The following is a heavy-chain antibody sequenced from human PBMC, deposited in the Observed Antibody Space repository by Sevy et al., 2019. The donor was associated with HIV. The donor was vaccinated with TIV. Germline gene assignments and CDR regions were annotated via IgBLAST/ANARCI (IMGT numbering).Heavy chain of an antibody. CDR2: ISKEGTNK. Sequence: GGSLRLSCEASGFTFTRYAFHWVRQAPGKGMEWVAVISKEGTNKYYIDSVKDPFTMSRDNSRNKLFLQMERLGAEETAMYFCARDPHAVPHWGSFDSWGQGTLVTVSS. CDR3: ARDPHAVPHWGSFDS. D-gene: IGHD3-16*01. CDR1: GFTFTRYA. J-gene: IGHJ4*02. V-gene: IGHV3-30-3*01.